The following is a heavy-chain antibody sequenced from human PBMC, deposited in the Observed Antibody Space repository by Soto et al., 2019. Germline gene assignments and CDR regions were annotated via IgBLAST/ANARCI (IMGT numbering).Heavy chain of an antibody. CDR1: GYSFTSYW. CDR2: IDPSDSYT. D-gene: IGHD1-7*01. CDR3: ARQPPPSLTGTVRFDP. Sequence: GESLKLSGKGSGYSFTSYWISWVRQMPGKGLEWMGRIDPSDSYTNYSPSFQGHVTISADKSISTAYLQWSRLKASDTAMYYCARQPPPSLTGTVRFDPWGQGTLVTVSS. V-gene: IGHV5-10-1*01. J-gene: IGHJ5*02.